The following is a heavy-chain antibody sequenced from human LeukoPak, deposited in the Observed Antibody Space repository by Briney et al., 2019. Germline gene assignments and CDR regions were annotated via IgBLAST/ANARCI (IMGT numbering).Heavy chain of an antibody. CDR1: GFTFSSYG. D-gene: IGHD1-1*01. CDR2: ISYDGSNK. V-gene: IGHV3-30*18. CDR3: AKDQLERRKLYYFDY. J-gene: IGHJ4*02. Sequence: GRSLRLSCAASGFTFSSYGMHWVRQAPGKGLEWVAVISYDGSNKYYADSVKGRFTISRDNSKNTLYLQMNSLRAEDTAVYYCAKDQLERRKLYYFDYWGQGTLVTVS.